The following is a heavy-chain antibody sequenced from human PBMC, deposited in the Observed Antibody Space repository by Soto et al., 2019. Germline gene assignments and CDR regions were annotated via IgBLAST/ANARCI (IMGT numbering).Heavy chain of an antibody. J-gene: IGHJ3*02. CDR3: AREPPGIVPFDI. CDR1: GFTFSSYG. D-gene: IGHD2-21*01. Sequence: QVQLVESGGGVVQPGRSLRLSCAASGFTFSSYGMHWVRQAPGKGLEWVAVISYDGSNKYYADSVKGRFTISRDNSKNTLYLQMNSLRVEDTAMYYCAREPPGIVPFDIWGQGTMVTVSS. CDR2: ISYDGSNK. V-gene: IGHV3-30*03.